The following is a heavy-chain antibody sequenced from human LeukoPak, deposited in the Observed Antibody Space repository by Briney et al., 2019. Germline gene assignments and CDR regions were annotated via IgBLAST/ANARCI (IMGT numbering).Heavy chain of an antibody. D-gene: IGHD6-19*01. J-gene: IGHJ5*02. Sequence: GGSLRLSCAASGFTFSSYAMSWVRQAPGKGLEWVSYISSSGSTKHYADSVKGRFTISRDNAKNSLCLQMNSLRAEDTAVYYCARDEGYSSGWYFWFDPWGQGALVTVSP. CDR3: ARDEGYSSGWYFWFDP. CDR1: GFTFSSYA. CDR2: ISSSGSTK. V-gene: IGHV3-48*03.